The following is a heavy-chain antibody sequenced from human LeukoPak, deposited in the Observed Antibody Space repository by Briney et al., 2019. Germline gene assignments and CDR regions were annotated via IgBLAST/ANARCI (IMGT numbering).Heavy chain of an antibody. CDR3: ARSATIAVFRYGMDV. Sequence: GGSLRLSCAASGFTFSTYWMTWVRQAPGKGLEWVANIKQDGSEKNYVDSVKGRFTISRDNAKNSLDLQMNSLRAEDTAVYYCARSATIAVFRYGMDVWGQGTTVTVSS. D-gene: IGHD5-24*01. CDR1: GFTFSTYW. J-gene: IGHJ6*02. CDR2: IKQDGSEK. V-gene: IGHV3-7*03.